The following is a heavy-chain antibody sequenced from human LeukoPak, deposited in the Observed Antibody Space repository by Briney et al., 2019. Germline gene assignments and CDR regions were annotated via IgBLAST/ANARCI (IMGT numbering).Heavy chain of an antibody. CDR2: IWYDGRNQ. CDR3: AKDSCSSSNCYYNS. CDR1: GFTFSNYS. J-gene: IGHJ4*02. V-gene: IGHV3-33*06. D-gene: IGHD2-2*01. Sequence: GGTLRLSCAASGFTFSNYSMNWVRQAPGKGLEWVAVIWYDGRNQYYADSVKGRFTISRDDSKNTLFLQMNSLRVEDTAVYYCAKDSCSSSNCYYNSWGQGTLVTVSS.